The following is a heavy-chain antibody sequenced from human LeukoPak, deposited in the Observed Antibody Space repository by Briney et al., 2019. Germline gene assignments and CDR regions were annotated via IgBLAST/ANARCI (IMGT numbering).Heavy chain of an antibody. Sequence: PGGSLRLSCAASGFTFSSYGMHWVRQAPGKGLEWVAFIRYDGSNKYYADSVKGRFTISRDNSKNTLYLQMNSLRAEDTAVYYCAKGGPELRYFYFYMDVWGKGTTVSVSS. CDR1: GFTFSSYG. D-gene: IGHD1-7*01. CDR3: AKGGPELRYFYFYMDV. CDR2: IRYDGSNK. J-gene: IGHJ6*03. V-gene: IGHV3-30*02.